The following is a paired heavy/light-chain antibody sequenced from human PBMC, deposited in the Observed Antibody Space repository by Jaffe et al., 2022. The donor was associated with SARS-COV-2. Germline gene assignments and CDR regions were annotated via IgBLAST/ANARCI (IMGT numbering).Light chain of an antibody. V-gene: IGKV2-30*02. CDR1: QSLVHSDGNTY. J-gene: IGKJ2*01. CDR2: KVS. CDR3: MQGTHWPYT. Sequence: DVVMAQSPLSLPVTLGQPASISCRSSQSLVHSDGNTYLNWFQQRPGQSPRRLIYKVSNRDSGVPDRFSGSGSGTDFTLKISRVEADDVGVYYCMQGTHWPYTFGQGTKLEIK.
Heavy chain of an antibody. CDR2: ITWDGGVT. D-gene: IGHD1-26*01. V-gene: IGHV3-43*02. Sequence: EVQLVESGGGVVQPGGSLRLSCAASGFTFHDYAMHWVRQVPGKGLEWVSLITWDGGVTHYADSVKGRFTISRDNSKNSLFLQMNGLRTEDTAFYYCAKDVSGSYENWGQGTLVTVSS. CDR3: AKDVSGSYEN. CDR1: GFTFHDYA. J-gene: IGHJ4*02.